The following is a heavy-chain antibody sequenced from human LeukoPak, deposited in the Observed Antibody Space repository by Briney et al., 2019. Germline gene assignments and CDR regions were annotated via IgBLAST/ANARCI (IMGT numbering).Heavy chain of an antibody. J-gene: IGHJ3*02. Sequence: PSETLSLTCTVSGVSISSYYWSWIRQPPGKGLEWVGYIYYSGSTNYNPSLKSRVTISVDTSKNQFSLKLSSVTAADTAVYYCAAFSVDTVMADGFDIWGQGTMVTVSS. V-gene: IGHV4-59*01. CDR1: GVSISSYY. CDR3: AAFSVDTVMADGFDI. CDR2: IYYSGST. D-gene: IGHD5-18*01.